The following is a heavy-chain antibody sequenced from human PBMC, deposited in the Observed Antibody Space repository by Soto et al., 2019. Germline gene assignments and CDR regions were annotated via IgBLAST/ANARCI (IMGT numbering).Heavy chain of an antibody. CDR1: GFTFSSYA. J-gene: IGHJ4*02. Sequence: QVQLVESGGGVVQPGRSLRLSCAASGFTFSSYAMHWVRQAPGKGLEWVAVISYDGSNKYYADSEKGRFTISRDNSKNTLYLQMNSLRAEDTAVYYCATVAVEMATIHVFDYWGQGTLVAVSS. V-gene: IGHV3-30-3*01. CDR3: ATVAVEMATIHVFDY. CDR2: ISYDGSNK. D-gene: IGHD5-12*01.